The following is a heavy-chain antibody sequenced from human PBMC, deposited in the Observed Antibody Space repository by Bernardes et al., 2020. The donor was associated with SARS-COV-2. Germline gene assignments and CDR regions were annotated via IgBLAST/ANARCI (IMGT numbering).Heavy chain of an antibody. V-gene: IGHV3-23*01. CDR2: LSGSGRST. Sequence: GGSLILSCAASGFTFSNFLFSWFRQAPGKGLEWVSSLSGSGRSTYYADSVKGRFTISRDNSKNTLYLQMNSLRAEDTAVYYCAKDWGIVGDWSHAFDYWGQGTLVTVSS. CDR3: AKDWGIVGDWSHAFDY. D-gene: IGHD2-21*02. J-gene: IGHJ4*02. CDR1: GFTFSNFL.